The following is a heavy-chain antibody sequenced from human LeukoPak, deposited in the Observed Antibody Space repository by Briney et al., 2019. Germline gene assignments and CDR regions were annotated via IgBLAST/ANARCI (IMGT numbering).Heavy chain of an antibody. J-gene: IGHJ6*03. Sequence: PGGSLRLSCAASGFTFSNYAMNWVRQAPGKGLEWVGLISYDGSSKYYADSVKGRFTISRDNSNNTLYLQMNSLRVEDTSVYYCARSAIGLQYYYMDVWGKGTTVTVSS. CDR2: ISYDGSSK. D-gene: IGHD4-11*01. CDR1: GFTFSNYA. CDR3: ARSAIGLQYYYMDV. V-gene: IGHV3-30-3*01.